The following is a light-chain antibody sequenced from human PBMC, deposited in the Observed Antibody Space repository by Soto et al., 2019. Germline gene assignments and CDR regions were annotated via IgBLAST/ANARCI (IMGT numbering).Light chain of an antibody. Sequence: EIVMTQSPATLSVSPGERATLSCRASQSISSNLAWYQQKPGQAPRLLIYGASTRAPGIPARFSGSGSGTEFALTISSLQSEDFAVYYCQHYNDWPPGGTSGPGTKVDLK. CDR2: GAS. J-gene: IGKJ3*01. V-gene: IGKV3-15*01. CDR3: QHYNDWPPGGT. CDR1: QSISSN.